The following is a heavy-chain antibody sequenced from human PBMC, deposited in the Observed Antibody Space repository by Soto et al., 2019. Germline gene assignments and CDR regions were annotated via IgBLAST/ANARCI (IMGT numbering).Heavy chain of an antibody. CDR2: INHSGST. Sequence: SETLSLTCAVYGGSFSGYYWSWIRQRPGKGLEWIGEINHSGSTNYNPSLKSRVTISVDTSKNQFSLKLSSVTAADTAVYYCARDSGSSAGNYYYYYGMDVWGQGTTVTVSS. J-gene: IGHJ6*02. V-gene: IGHV4-34*01. CDR1: GGSFSGYY. CDR3: ARDSGSSAGNYYYYYGMDV. D-gene: IGHD1-26*01.